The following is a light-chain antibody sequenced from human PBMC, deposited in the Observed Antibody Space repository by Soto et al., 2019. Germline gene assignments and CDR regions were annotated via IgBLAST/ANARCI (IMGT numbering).Light chain of an antibody. CDR2: DAS. CDR1: QVISTA. V-gene: IGKV1-13*02. CDR3: QQLNAYPPALS. Sequence: AIHLTQSPSSLSASVGDRVAITCRASQVISTAVAWFQEKPGKAPKVLSYDASILESGGPSRFSGSGSGTDFTLTINSLQHEDSATYYCQQLNAYPPALSFGGGKKVEIK. J-gene: IGKJ4*01.